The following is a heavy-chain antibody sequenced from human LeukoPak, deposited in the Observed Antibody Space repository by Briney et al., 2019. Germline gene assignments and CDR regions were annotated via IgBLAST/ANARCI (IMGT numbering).Heavy chain of an antibody. Sequence: SVKVSXKASGGTFSSYAISWVRQAPGQGLEWMGGIIPIFGTANYAQKFQGRVTITTDESTSTAYMELSSLRSEDTAVYYCASWGLWFGELAPDYWGQGTLVTVSS. V-gene: IGHV1-69*05. J-gene: IGHJ4*02. CDR3: ASWGLWFGELAPDY. CDR1: GGTFSSYA. CDR2: IIPIFGTA. D-gene: IGHD3-10*01.